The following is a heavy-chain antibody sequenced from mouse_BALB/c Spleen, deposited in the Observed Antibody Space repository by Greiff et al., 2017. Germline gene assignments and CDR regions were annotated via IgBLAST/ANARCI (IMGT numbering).Heavy chain of an antibody. CDR1: GYSFTGYT. Sequence: VQLQQSGPELVKPGASMKISCKASGYSFTGYTMNWVKQSHGKNLEWIGLINPYNGGTSYNQKFKGKATLTVDKSSSTAYMELLSLTSEDSAVYYCARGKNSSGYVLYYYAMDYWGQGTSVTVSS. J-gene: IGHJ4*01. CDR2: INPYNGGT. CDR3: ARGKNSSGYVLYYYAMDY. D-gene: IGHD3-1*01. V-gene: IGHV1-18*01.